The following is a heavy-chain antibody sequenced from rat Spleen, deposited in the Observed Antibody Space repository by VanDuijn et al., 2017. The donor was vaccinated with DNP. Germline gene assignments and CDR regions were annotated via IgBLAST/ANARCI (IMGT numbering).Heavy chain of an antibody. J-gene: IGHJ2*01. CDR2: IRIGGGNT. D-gene: IGHD1-12*02. V-gene: IGHV5S11*01. Sequence: EVQLVESGGGLVQPGRSLKLSCAASGFTFSASYMAWVRPAQTKGLEWVASIRIGGGNTYYRDSVKGRFTISRDNAKSALYLQMDSLRSEETATYYCASSMGTYYPYSFDYWGQGVVVTVSS. CDR1: GFTFSASY. CDR3: ASSMGTYYPYSFDY.